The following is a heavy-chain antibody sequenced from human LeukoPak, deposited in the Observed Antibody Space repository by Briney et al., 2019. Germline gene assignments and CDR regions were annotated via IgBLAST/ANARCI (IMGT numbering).Heavy chain of an antibody. J-gene: IGHJ4*02. D-gene: IGHD5-12*01. CDR3: ARGRFGVSAYDSPFDY. V-gene: IGHV3-21*01. Sequence: PGGSLRLSCTASGFIFSTYSMIWVRQAPGKGLEWVSSISSGSSNIYYADSVKGRFTISRDNAKNSLYLQIHSLRAEDTAVYYCARGRFGVSAYDSPFDYWGRGTLVTVSS. CDR2: ISSGSSNI. CDR1: GFIFSTYS.